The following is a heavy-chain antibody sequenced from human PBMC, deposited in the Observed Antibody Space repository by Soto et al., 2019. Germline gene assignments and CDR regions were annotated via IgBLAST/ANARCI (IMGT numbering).Heavy chain of an antibody. J-gene: IGHJ6*02. CDR1: GGTFSSYA. D-gene: IGHD2-2*01. CDR3: ARDRVGYCSSTSCYSGYYYYYYGMNV. Sequence: GASVKVSCKASGGTFSSYAISWVRQAPGQGLEWMGGIIPIFGTANYAQKFQGRVTITADKSTSTAYMELSSLRSEDTAVYYCARDRVGYCSSTSCYSGYYYYYYGMNVWGQGTTVTVSS. CDR2: IIPIFGTA. V-gene: IGHV1-69*06.